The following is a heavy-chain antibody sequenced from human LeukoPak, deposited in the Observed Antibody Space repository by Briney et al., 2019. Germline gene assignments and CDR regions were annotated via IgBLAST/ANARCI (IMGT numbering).Heavy chain of an antibody. CDR3: ASFGVMGPSYFDY. Sequence: SETLSLTCTVSGGSTSSYYWSWIRQPPGKGLEWIGYIYYSGSTNYNPSLKSRVTISVDTSKNQFSLKLSSVTAADTAVYYCASFGVMGPSYFDYWGQGTLVTVSS. V-gene: IGHV4-59*01. D-gene: IGHD3-16*01. J-gene: IGHJ4*02. CDR1: GGSTSSYY. CDR2: IYYSGST.